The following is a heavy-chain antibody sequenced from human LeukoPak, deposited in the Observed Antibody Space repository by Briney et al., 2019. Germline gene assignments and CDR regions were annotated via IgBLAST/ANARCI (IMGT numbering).Heavy chain of an antibody. J-gene: IGHJ4*02. D-gene: IGHD4-23*01. CDR1: GFTFSSYS. Sequence: PGGSLRLSCAASGFTFSSYSMSWVRQAPGKGLEWVSSISVGGGTTYYADSVKGRFTISRDNSKNTLYLQMNSLRAEDTAVYYCAKDWGDYGGNPVPDYWGQGTLVTVSS. CDR3: AKDWGDYGGNPVPDY. V-gene: IGHV3-23*01. CDR2: ISVGGGTT.